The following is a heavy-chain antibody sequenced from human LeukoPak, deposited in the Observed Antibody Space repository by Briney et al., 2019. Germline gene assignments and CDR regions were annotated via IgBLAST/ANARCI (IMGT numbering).Heavy chain of an antibody. Sequence: SETLSPTCTVSGGSISSYYWIWIRQPPGKGLEWIGYIYYSGSTNYNPSLKSRITITVDTSKNQFSLKLSSVTAADTAVYYCARGARAKTTGYYYYYMDVWGKGTTVTVSS. V-gene: IGHV4-59*01. D-gene: IGHD4-17*01. CDR2: IYYSGST. CDR3: ARGARAKTTGYYYYYMDV. J-gene: IGHJ6*03. CDR1: GGSISSYY.